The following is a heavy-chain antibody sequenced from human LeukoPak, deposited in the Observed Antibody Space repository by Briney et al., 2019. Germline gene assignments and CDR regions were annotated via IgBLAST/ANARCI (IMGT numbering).Heavy chain of an antibody. V-gene: IGHV3-21*01. CDR1: GLTFSSYS. CDR3: ARLPAYCSSISCYYDY. Sequence: GGSLRLSCAASGLTFSSYSMNWVRQAPGKGLEWVSSISSSSSYIYYADSVKGRFTISRDNAKNSLFLQMNSLRAEDTAVYYCARLPAYCSSISCYYDYWGQGTLVTVSS. CDR2: ISSSSSYI. D-gene: IGHD2-2*01. J-gene: IGHJ4*02.